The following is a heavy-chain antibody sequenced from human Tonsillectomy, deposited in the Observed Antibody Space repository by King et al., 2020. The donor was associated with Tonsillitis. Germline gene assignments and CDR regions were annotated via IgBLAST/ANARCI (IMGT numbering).Heavy chain of an antibody. V-gene: IGHV4-61*01. J-gene: IGHJ3*02. CDR3: ARDRLTLDAFDI. CDR1: CGSGSRGSYY. CDR2: IYYRGRT. Sequence: VQLQESGPGLGKPSETLSLTCTVSCGSGSRGSYYWSWIRQPPGKGLEWIGYIYYRGRTHHNPSPQSRGTISVDTSKNQFSLKLSSVTAADTAVDYCARDRLTLDAFDIWGQGTMVTVSS. D-gene: IGHD1-14*01.